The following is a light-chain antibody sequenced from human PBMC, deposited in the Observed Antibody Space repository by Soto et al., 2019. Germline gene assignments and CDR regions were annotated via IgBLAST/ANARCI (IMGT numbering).Light chain of an antibody. V-gene: IGLV7-46*01. J-gene: IGLJ2*01. CDR3: LLFYSGPRV. Sequence: QTVVTQEPSLTVSPGGTGTLPCGSSTGAVTSSHYPYWFQQRHGQAPRTLMYNTNNKHSWTPARFSCSLLGGKAALTLSGAQHEDEADSYFLLFYSGPRVFGGGTKLTVL. CDR2: NTN. CDR1: TGAVTSSHY.